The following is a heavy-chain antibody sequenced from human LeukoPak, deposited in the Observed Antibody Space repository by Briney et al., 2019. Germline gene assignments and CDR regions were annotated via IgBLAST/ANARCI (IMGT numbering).Heavy chain of an antibody. CDR1: GGSVNSGAYY. CDR2: IFFTGRT. J-gene: IGHJ4*02. CDR3: ARDRASGMDY. Sequence: SQTLSLTCTVSGGSVNSGAYYWSWIRQFPGKGLEWIGQIFFTGRTDYNPSLKSRLAISIDTSRDQFSLELSSVSAADTATYYCARDRASGMDYWGQGILVTVSS. D-gene: IGHD3-10*01. V-gene: IGHV4-31*03.